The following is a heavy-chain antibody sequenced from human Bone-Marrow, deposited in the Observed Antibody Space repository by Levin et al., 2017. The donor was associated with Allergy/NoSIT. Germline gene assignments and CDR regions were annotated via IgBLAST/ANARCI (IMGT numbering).Heavy chain of an antibody. V-gene: IGHV6-1*01. Sequence: SETLSLTCAISGDSVSSNSAAWNWIRQSPSRGLEWLGRTYYRSKWYNDYAVSVKSRITINPDTSKNQFSLQLNSVTPEDTAVYYCARDYDFWSGYLGAGYYGMDVWGQGTTVTVSS. D-gene: IGHD3-3*01. J-gene: IGHJ6*02. CDR2: TYYRSKWYN. CDR3: ARDYDFWSGYLGAGYYGMDV. CDR1: GDSVSSNSAA.